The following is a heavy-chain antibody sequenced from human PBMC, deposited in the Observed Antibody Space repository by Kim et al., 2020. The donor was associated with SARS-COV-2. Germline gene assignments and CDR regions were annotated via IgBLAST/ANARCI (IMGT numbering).Heavy chain of an antibody. CDR1: GFTFSSYG. V-gene: IGHV3-30*18. J-gene: IGHJ6*02. CDR3: AKESGSGSYYAWTHYYYGMDV. CDR2: ISYDGSNK. Sequence: GGSLRLSCAASGFTFSSYGMHWVRQAPGKGLEWVAVISYDGSNKYYADSVKGRFTISRDNSKNTLYLQMNSLRTEDTAVYYCAKESGSGSYYAWTHYYYGMDVWGQGTTVTVSS. D-gene: IGHD3-10*01.